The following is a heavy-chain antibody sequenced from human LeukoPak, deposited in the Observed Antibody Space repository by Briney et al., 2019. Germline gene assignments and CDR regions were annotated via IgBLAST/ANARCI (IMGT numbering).Heavy chain of an antibody. J-gene: IGHJ5*01. D-gene: IGHD6-6*01. CDR3: ASSSYSSSSS. Sequence: PGGSLRHSRAASGFTFTNHWMIWVPPAPGKGLEWVANINEDGSKIYYVGSVEGRFTISRDNAKNSVFLQMNSLRAEDTSMYYCASSSYSSSSSCGQGALVTVSS. V-gene: IGHV3-7*01. CDR2: INEDGSKI. CDR1: GFTFTNHW.